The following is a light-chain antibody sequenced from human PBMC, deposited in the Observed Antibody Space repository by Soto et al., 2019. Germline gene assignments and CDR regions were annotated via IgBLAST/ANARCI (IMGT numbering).Light chain of an antibody. J-gene: IGLJ3*02. CDR2: EAS. CDR1: SSDVGGYNY. CDR3: SSYAGSNNLGV. V-gene: IGLV2-8*01. Sequence: QSALTQPPSASGSPGQSVTISCTGTSSDVGGYNYVSWYQQHPGKAPKLMIYEASKRPSGVPDRFSGSKSGNTASLTVSGLQAEDEVDYYCSSYAGSNNLGVFGGGTTLTVL.